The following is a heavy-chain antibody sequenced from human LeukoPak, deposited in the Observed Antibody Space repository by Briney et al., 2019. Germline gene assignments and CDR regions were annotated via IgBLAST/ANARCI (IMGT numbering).Heavy chain of an antibody. V-gene: IGHV4-39*07. Sequence: SETLSLTCTVSGGSISSSSYYWGWIRQPPGKGLEWIGSIYYSGSTYYNPSLKSRVTISVDTSKNQFSLKLSSVTAADTAVYYCARRRRDGYNNWFDPWGQGTLVTVSS. D-gene: IGHD5-24*01. CDR2: IYYSGST. CDR1: GGSISSSSYY. J-gene: IGHJ5*02. CDR3: ARRRRDGYNNWFDP.